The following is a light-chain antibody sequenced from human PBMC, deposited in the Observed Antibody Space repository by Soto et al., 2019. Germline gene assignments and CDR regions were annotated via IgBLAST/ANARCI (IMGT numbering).Light chain of an antibody. CDR3: QQTCATPWT. V-gene: IGKV1-39*01. CDR2: AAS. Sequence: DIPMTQSPSSLSASIGDRVTITCRASQNVSTYLNWYQQRPAKAPNLLIYAASTLHSGVPSRFTGSSSGPDSTLTISGLQPEDLGTYYCQQTCATPWTFGQGTKVEIK. J-gene: IGKJ1*01. CDR1: QNVSTY.